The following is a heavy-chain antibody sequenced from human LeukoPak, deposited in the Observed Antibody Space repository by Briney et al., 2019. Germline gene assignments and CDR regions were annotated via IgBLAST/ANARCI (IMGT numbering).Heavy chain of an antibody. J-gene: IGHJ4*02. V-gene: IGHV3-53*01. CDR1: GFTVSSNY. CDR2: IYSDGST. CDR3: ARAAPRRDGYNYLDY. Sequence: GGSLRLSCAASGFTVSSNYMSWVRQAPGKGLEWVSVIYSDGSTYYADSVKGRFTISRDNSKNTLYLQMNRLRAEDTAVYYCARAAPRRDGYNYLDYWGQGTLVTVSS. D-gene: IGHD5-24*01.